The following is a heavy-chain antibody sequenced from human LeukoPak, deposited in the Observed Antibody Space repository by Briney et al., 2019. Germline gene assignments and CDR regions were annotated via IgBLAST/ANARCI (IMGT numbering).Heavy chain of an antibody. D-gene: IGHD7-27*01. CDR3: ATQSGDPEDY. Sequence: SETLSLTCTVSGGSIISRTYYWAWIRQPPGKGLEWIGSIYYSGSTYYNPSLKSRVTISVDTSKNQFSLKLSSVTAADTAVYYCATQSGDPEDYWGQGTLVTVSS. V-gene: IGHV4-39*01. CDR1: GGSIISRTYY. CDR2: IYYSGST. J-gene: IGHJ4*02.